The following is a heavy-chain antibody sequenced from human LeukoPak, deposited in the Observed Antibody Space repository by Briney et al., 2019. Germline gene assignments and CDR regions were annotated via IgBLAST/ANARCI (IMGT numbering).Heavy chain of an antibody. Sequence: SETLSLTCTVSGDSMNNYYWSWIRQPPGKGLEWIGNINYSGSTNSNPSLKSRVTISVDTSKNQFSLKLSSVTAADTAVYFCARGPYSYDSSGAFDIWGQGTMVTVPS. CDR1: GDSMNNYY. D-gene: IGHD3-22*01. CDR2: INYSGST. CDR3: ARGPYSYDSSGAFDI. V-gene: IGHV4-59*08. J-gene: IGHJ3*02.